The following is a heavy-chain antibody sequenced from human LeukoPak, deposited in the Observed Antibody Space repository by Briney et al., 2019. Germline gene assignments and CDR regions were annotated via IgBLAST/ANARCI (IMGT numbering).Heavy chain of an antibody. V-gene: IGHV3-30*02. J-gene: IGHJ4*02. Sequence: GGSLRLPCAASGFTFSSSGMHWVRQAPGKGLEWVAFIRYDGDNKYYADSVKGRFTISRDNSKNTLYLQMNSLRTEDTAVYYCAKSPRARTIVLVPAASGDNWGQGTLVTVSS. CDR3: AKSPRARTIVLVPAASGDN. CDR2: IRYDGDNK. D-gene: IGHD2-2*01. CDR1: GFTFSSSG.